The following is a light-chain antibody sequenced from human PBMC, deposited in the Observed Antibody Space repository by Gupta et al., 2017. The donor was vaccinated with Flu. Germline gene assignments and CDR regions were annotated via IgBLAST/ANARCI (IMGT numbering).Light chain of an antibody. CDR2: DAS. Sequence: ILMTQSPATLSVSPGERATLSCRASQSLNYNLAWYQQKPGQAPRLLIYDASTRATGVPARFSGSGDGTEFILTISSRQSEDFALYYCQHENTGPPENNFGQGTKLEIK. V-gene: IGKV3-15*01. CDR3: QHENTGPPENN. J-gene: IGKJ2*01. CDR1: QSLNYN.